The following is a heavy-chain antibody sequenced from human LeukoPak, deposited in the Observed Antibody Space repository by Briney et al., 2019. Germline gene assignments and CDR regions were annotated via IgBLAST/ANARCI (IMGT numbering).Heavy chain of an antibody. CDR3: ARGPPDSSGYSIDY. Sequence: PGGSLRLSCAASGFTFSSYAMSWVRQAPGKGLEWVSVIYSGGSTYYADSVKGRFTISRDNSKNTLYLQMNSLRAEDTAVYYCARGPPDSSGYSIDYWGQGTLVTVSS. V-gene: IGHV3-66*01. CDR2: IYSGGST. CDR1: GFTFSSYA. D-gene: IGHD3-22*01. J-gene: IGHJ4*02.